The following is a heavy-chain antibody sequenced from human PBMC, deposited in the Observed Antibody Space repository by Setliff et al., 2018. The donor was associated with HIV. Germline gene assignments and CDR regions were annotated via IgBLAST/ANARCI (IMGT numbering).Heavy chain of an antibody. CDR1: GGSISSSSYY. CDR2: IYYTGNT. V-gene: IGHV4-39*01. Sequence: SETLSLTCTVSGGSISSSSYYWGWIRQPPGKGLEWIGNIYYTGNTYYNPSLKSRVTISVDTSKNQFSLKLSSVTAADTAVYYCARGRGVYDYVWGSYRYKGAFDIWGQGTMVTVSS. CDR3: ARGRGVYDYVWGSYRYKGAFDI. D-gene: IGHD3-16*02. J-gene: IGHJ3*02.